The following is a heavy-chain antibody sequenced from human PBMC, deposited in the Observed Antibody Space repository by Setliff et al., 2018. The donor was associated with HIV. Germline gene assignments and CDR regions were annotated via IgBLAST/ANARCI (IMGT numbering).Heavy chain of an antibody. D-gene: IGHD3-10*02. CDR2: IEYDGSNE. J-gene: IGHJ1*01. Sequence: PGGSLRLSCAASGFTFSSYHMHWVRQAPGKGLEWVAAIEYDGSNEYYADSVKGRFAISRDNSRYTLSLQLNSLRAEDTAVYYCARERATSFDVRTLYPREYFHHWGQGTLVTVSS. V-gene: IGHV3-30*09. CDR1: GFTFSSYH. CDR3: ARERATSFDVRTLYPREYFHH.